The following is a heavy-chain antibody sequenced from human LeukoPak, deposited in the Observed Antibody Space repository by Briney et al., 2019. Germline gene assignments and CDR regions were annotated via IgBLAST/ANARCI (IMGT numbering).Heavy chain of an antibody. D-gene: IGHD6-13*01. Sequence: GGSLRLSCAASGFTFSSYSMNWVRQAPGRGLEWVSSISSSSSYIYYADSVKGRFTISRDNAKNSLYLQMNSLRAEDTAVYYCARARTTGYSSSWYYYYYMDVWGKGTTVTVSS. J-gene: IGHJ6*03. CDR3: ARARTTGYSSSWYYYYYMDV. CDR2: ISSSSSYI. V-gene: IGHV3-21*01. CDR1: GFTFSSYS.